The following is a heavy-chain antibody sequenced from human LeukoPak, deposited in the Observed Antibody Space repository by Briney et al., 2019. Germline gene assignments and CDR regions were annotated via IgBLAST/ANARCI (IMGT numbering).Heavy chain of an antibody. CDR2: INPSGGST. V-gene: IGHV1-46*01. Sequence: ASVKVSCKASGYIFTSYFMHWVRQAPGQGLEWMGLINPSGGSTRYAQKFQGRVTMTRDMSTSTVYMELSSLRSDDTAVYYCARGGLRGSYYEYFHHWGQGTLVSVSS. CDR1: GYIFTSYF. J-gene: IGHJ1*01. D-gene: IGHD1-26*01. CDR3: ARGGLRGSYYEYFHH.